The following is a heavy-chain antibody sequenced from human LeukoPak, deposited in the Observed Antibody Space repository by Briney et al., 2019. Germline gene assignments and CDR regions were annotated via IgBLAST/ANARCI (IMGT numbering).Heavy chain of an antibody. J-gene: IGHJ3*02. D-gene: IGHD3-16*01. CDR3: AKDWAHAFDI. Sequence: GGSLRLSCAASGFTFSSYSMNWVRQAPGKGLECVSYISGSGSTLYYADSVKGRFTTSRDNAKNSLYLQMNSLRAEDTAVYYCAKDWAHAFDIWGQGTMVTVSS. CDR1: GFTFSSYS. V-gene: IGHV3-48*01. CDR2: ISGSGSTL.